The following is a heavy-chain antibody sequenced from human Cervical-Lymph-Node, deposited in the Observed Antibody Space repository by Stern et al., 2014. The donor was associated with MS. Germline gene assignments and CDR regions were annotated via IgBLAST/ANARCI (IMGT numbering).Heavy chain of an antibody. J-gene: IGHJ6*02. CDR2: IWYDGSNK. CDR3: ASPLWFGEYDYYYYGMDV. Sequence: QVQLVESGGGVVQPGRSLRLSCAASGFTFSSYGMHWVRQAPGKGLEWVAVIWYDGSNKYYADSVKGRFTISRDNSKNTLYLQMNSLRAEDTAVYYCASPLWFGEYDYYYYGMDVWGQGTTVTVSS. V-gene: IGHV3-33*01. D-gene: IGHD3-10*01. CDR1: GFTFSSYG.